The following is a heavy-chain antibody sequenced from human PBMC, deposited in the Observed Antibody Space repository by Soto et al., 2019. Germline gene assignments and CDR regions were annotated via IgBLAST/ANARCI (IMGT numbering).Heavy chain of an antibody. CDR2: IWYDGSNK. CDR1: GFTFSSYG. V-gene: IGHV3-33*01. J-gene: IGHJ6*02. Sequence: GGSLRLSCAASGFTFSSYGMHWVRQAPGKGLEWVAVIWYDGSNKYYADSVKGRFTISRDNSKNTLYLQMNSLRAEDTAVYYCARDSSRDDYYYGMDVWGQGTTVTVSS. D-gene: IGHD6-13*01. CDR3: ARDSSRDDYYYGMDV.